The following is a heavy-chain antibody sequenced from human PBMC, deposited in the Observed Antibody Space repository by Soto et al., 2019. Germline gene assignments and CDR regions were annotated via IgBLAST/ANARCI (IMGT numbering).Heavy chain of an antibody. Sequence: QVQLQQWGAGLLKPSETLSLTCAVYGGSFSGYYWSWIRQPPGKGLEWIGEINHSGSTNYNPSLKSRVTISVDTYKNQFSLKLSSVTAADTAVYYCARSEGYCSSTSCYDSYFQHWGQGTLVTVSS. J-gene: IGHJ1*01. CDR2: INHSGST. V-gene: IGHV4-34*01. CDR3: ARSEGYCSSTSCYDSYFQH. CDR1: GGSFSGYY. D-gene: IGHD2-2*01.